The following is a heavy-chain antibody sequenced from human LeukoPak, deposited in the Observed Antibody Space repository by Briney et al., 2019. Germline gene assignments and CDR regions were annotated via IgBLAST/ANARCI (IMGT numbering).Heavy chain of an antibody. J-gene: IGHJ4*02. D-gene: IGHD5-18*01. CDR1: GFTVSSNY. V-gene: IGHV3-53*01. Sequence: GGSLRLSCAASGFTVSSNYMSWVRQAPGKGLEWVSVIYSGGSTYYADSVKGRFTISRDNSKNTLYLQMNSLRAEDTAVYYCARGVDTAMLRDYWGQGTLVTVSS. CDR3: ARGVDTAMLRDY. CDR2: IYSGGST.